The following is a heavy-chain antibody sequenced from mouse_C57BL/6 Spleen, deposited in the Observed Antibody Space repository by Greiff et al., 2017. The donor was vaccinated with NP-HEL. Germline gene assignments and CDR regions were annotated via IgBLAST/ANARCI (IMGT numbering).Heavy chain of an antibody. Sequence: QVQLKQSGAELVKPGASVKISCKASGYAFSSYWMNWVKQRPGKGLEWIGQIYPGDGDTNYNGKFKGKATLTADKSSSTAYMQLSSLTSEDSAVYFCARRGDYHAMDYWGQGTSVTVSS. V-gene: IGHV1-80*01. CDR3: ARRGDYHAMDY. CDR2: IYPGDGDT. CDR1: GYAFSSYW. J-gene: IGHJ4*01.